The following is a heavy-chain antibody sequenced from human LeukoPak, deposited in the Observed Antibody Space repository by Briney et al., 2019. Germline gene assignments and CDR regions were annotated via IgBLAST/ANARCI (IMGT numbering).Heavy chain of an antibody. CDR2: ISYDGSNK. J-gene: IGHJ4*02. CDR1: GFTFSSYA. V-gene: IGHV3-30-3*01. D-gene: IGHD2-15*01. Sequence: GGSLRLSCAASGFTFSSYAMHWVRQAPGKGLEWVAVISYDGSNKYYADSVKGRFTISRDNSKNTLYLQMNSLRAEDTAVYYCARPTDIVVSHFDYWGQGTLVTVSS. CDR3: ARPTDIVVSHFDY.